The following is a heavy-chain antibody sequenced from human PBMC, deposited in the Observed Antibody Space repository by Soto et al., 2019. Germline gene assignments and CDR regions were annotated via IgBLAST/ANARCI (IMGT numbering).Heavy chain of an antibody. CDR2: IDYSGST. CDR3: ARHPSDFWFDP. J-gene: IGHJ5*02. V-gene: IGHV4-39*01. D-gene: IGHD2-21*02. CDR1: GGSISSSSYF. Sequence: QLQLQESGPGLVKPSETLSLTCTVSGGSISSSSYFWGWIRQPPGKGLEWIGSIDYSGSTYYNPSLQSRATVSVDTSKNQFSLRLSSVTAADTAVYYCARHPSDFWFDPWGQGALGTVSA.